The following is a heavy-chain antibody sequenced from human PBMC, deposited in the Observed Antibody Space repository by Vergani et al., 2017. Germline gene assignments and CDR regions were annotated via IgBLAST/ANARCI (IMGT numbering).Heavy chain of an antibody. D-gene: IGHD3-10*01. Sequence: QVQLQESGPGLVKPSQTLSLTCTVSGGSISSGGYYWSWIRQHPGKGLEWIGYIYYSGSTYYNPSLKSRVTISVDTSKNQFSLKLSSVTAADTAVYYCAREVRGVTKYDAFDIWGQGTMVTVSS. J-gene: IGHJ3*02. V-gene: IGHV4-31*03. CDR3: AREVRGVTKYDAFDI. CDR1: GGSISSGGYY. CDR2: IYYSGST.